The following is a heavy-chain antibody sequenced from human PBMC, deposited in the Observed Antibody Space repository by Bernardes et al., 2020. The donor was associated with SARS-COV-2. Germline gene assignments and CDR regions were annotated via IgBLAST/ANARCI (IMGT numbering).Heavy chain of an antibody. V-gene: IGHV3-74*01. CDR3: ATGGDGATAPGMAV. CDR2: ITPNGGST. D-gene: IGHD3-10*01. J-gene: IGHJ6*02. CDR1: GFTFSTYW. Sequence: SLRLSCAASGFTFSTYWMHWGRQVPGKGLVWVSRITPNGGSTDYADSVKGRFTISRDNARNTVYLEMNSLRVEDTAVYYCATGGDGATAPGMAVWGQGTAVTVSS.